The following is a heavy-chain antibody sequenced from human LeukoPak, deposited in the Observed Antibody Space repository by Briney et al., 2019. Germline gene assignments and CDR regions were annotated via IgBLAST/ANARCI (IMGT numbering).Heavy chain of an antibody. J-gene: IGHJ4*02. D-gene: IGHD3-9*01. CDR3: ARGVVRYFDWYPFDY. CDR1: GFTFSSYA. Sequence: PGGSLRLSCAASGFTFSSYAMSWVRQAPGKGLEWVSAITGSGGSTYYADSVKGRFTISRDNSKNTLYLQMNSLRAEDTAVYYCARGVVRYFDWYPFDYWGQGTLVTVSS. CDR2: ITGSGGST. V-gene: IGHV3-23*01.